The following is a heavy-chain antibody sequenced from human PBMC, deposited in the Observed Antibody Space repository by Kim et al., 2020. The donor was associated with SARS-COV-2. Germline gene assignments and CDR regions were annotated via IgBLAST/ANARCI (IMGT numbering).Heavy chain of an antibody. J-gene: IGHJ4*02. V-gene: IGHV3-23*01. CDR3: AKGAALGRGVHLDY. CDR2: ISGSDHTT. CDR1: GFTFSNYA. Sequence: GGSLRLSCAASGFTFSNYAMSWVRQAPGEGLEWVSGISGSDHTTYYADSVKGRFTISRDNSKNTLYLEMNSLRADDTAIYYCAKGAALGRGVHLDYWGRGTLVTVSS. D-gene: IGHD3-10*01.